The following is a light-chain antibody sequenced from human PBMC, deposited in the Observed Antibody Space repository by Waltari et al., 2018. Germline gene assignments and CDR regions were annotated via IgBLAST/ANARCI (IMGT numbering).Light chain of an antibody. V-gene: IGLV2-14*01. CDR3: ASYIPGSTLV. Sequence: QSALTQPASVSGSPGQSITISCTGSSSDGGRYNYVSCYQQFPARAPKLMIYVLTNRPSGGSNRFSGSKSANTASLTISGLQPEDEADYYCASYIPGSTLVFGGGTKLTVL. CDR2: VLT. J-gene: IGLJ3*02. CDR1: SSDGGRYNY.